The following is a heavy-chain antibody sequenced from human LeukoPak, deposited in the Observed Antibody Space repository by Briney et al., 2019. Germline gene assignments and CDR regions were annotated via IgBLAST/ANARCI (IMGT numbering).Heavy chain of an antibody. CDR1: GYTFTSYD. CDR2: MNPNNGNI. Sequence: ASVKVSCKASGYTFTSYDINWVRQATGQGLEWMGWMNPNNGNIGYAQKFQGRVTITRNTSISTAYMELSSLRSEDTAVYYCARVQVGSSWYLLGFWGQGTLVTVSS. V-gene: IGHV1-8*03. D-gene: IGHD6-13*01. J-gene: IGHJ4*02. CDR3: ARVQVGSSWYLLGF.